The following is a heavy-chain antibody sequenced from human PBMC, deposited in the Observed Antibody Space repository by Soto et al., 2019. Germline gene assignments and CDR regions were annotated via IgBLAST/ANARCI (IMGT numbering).Heavy chain of an antibody. J-gene: IGHJ1*01. CDR3: ARLPNKSPQN. Sequence: EVHLVESGGGLVQPGGSLRLSCAASGFTFSSYWMHWVRQAPGKGLVWVSSISTDASSTSYADPVKGRFTISRDDAKNTLYLQMNSVRAEDTPVYYCARLPNKSPQNWGQGTLVIVSP. CDR2: ISTDASST. V-gene: IGHV3-74*01. CDR1: GFTFSSYW.